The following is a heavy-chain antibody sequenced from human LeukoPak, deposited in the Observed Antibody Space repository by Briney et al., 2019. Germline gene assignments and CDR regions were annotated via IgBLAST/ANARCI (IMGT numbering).Heavy chain of an antibody. J-gene: IGHJ2*01. CDR1: GYTFTSYA. D-gene: IGHD3-3*01. CDR2: INAGNGNT. CDR3: ARDRPVGAITTNWYFDL. Sequence: ASVKVSCKASGYTFTSYAMHWVRQAPGQRLEWMGWINAGNGNTKYSQKFQGRVTITRDTSASTAYMELSSLRSEDTAVYYCARDRPVGAITTNWYFDLWGRGTLVTVSS. V-gene: IGHV1-3*01.